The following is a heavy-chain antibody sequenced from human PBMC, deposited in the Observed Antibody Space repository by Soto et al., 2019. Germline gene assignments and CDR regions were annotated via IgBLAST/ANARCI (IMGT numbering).Heavy chain of an antibody. CDR3: VNGIGTYWSDTSPYSAFDY. CDR1: GFTFSIYW. J-gene: IGHJ4*02. V-gene: IGHV3-74*01. D-gene: IGHD3-22*01. CDR2: IDNDGSSK. Sequence: GGSLRLSCAASGFTFSIYWMHWVRQAPGKGPVWVSRIDNDGSSKSYADPMKGRYTISRDNSKNTLYLQMNSLRAEDTAVYYCVNGIGTYWSDTSPYSAFDYWAQGTLVTV.